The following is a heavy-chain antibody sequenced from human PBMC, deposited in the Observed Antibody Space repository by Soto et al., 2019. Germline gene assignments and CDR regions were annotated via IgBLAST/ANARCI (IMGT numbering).Heavy chain of an antibody. Sequence: SETLSLTCTVSGGSISSSSYYWGWIRQPPGKGLEWIGSIYYSGSTYYNPSLKSRVTISVDTSKNQFSLKLSSVTAADTAVYYCARVGGPDSGTTTYYFDYWGQGTLVTVSS. V-gene: IGHV4-39*07. J-gene: IGHJ4*02. CDR3: ARVGGPDSGTTTYYFDY. CDR1: GGSISSSSYY. D-gene: IGHD1-7*01. CDR2: IYYSGST.